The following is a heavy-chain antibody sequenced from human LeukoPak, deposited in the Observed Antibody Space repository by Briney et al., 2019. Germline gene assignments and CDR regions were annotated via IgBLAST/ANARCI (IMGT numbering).Heavy chain of an antibody. Sequence: ASVKVSCKASGYTFTSYGISWVRQAPGQGLEWVGWISAYNGNTNYAQKLQGRVTMTTDTSTSTAYVELRSLRSDDTAVYYCARGEGRYHSSGWYWNYWGQGTLVTVSS. D-gene: IGHD6-19*01. CDR2: ISAYNGNT. CDR3: ARGEGRYHSSGWYWNY. V-gene: IGHV1-18*04. J-gene: IGHJ4*02. CDR1: GYTFTSYG.